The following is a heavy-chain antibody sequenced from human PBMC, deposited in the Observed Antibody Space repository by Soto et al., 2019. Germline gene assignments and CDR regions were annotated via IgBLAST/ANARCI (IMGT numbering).Heavy chain of an antibody. CDR1: GFTFSSYA. CDR2: ISGSGGST. CDR3: ANPDRISTHYYYDYYMDV. V-gene: IGHV3-23*01. J-gene: IGHJ6*03. Sequence: EVQLLESGGGLVQPGGSLRLSCAASGFTFSSYAMSWVRQAPGKGLEWVSAISGSGGSTYYADSVKGRFTISRDNSKNTLYLQMNSLRAEDTAVYYCANPDRISTHYYYDYYMDVCGKGTTVTVSS.